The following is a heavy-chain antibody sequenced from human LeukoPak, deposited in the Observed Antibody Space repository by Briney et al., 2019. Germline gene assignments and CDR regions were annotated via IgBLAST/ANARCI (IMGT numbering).Heavy chain of an antibody. CDR3: AKKWGVGTTTLDYFDY. D-gene: IGHD1-26*01. V-gene: IGHV3-23*01. CDR1: GFTFSNYA. CDR2: ISGSGGST. J-gene: IGHJ4*02. Sequence: GGSRRLSCAASGFTFSNYAMSWVRQAPGKGLEWVSGISGSGGSTYYADSVKGRFTISRDNSKNTLYLQMNSLTDEDTAVYYCAKKWGVGTTTLDYFDYWGQGTLVTVSS.